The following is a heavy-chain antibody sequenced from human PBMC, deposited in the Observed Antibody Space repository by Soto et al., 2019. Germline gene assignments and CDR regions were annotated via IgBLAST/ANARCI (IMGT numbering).Heavy chain of an antibody. CDR1: GLTFNEYY. V-gene: IGHV3-11*01. CDR3: AGMTIVPLYFDY. D-gene: IGHD3-10*01. J-gene: IGHJ4*02. Sequence: GGSLRLSCEVSGLTFNEYYMSWIRQAPGKGLEWIAYISTGGINIYYGDSVKGRFTISRDNAKNSLYLQMNDLRAEDTAVCYCAGMTIVPLYFDYWGQGTVVTVSS. CDR2: ISTGGINI.